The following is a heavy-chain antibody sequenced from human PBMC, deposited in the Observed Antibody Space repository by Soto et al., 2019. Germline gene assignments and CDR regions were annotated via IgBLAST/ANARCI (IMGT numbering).Heavy chain of an antibody. D-gene: IGHD3-16*01. CDR3: ARGEYFFDS. J-gene: IGHJ4*02. V-gene: IGHV4-39*01. CDR2: IYYSGST. Sequence: QLQLQESGPGLVQPSETLSLVCTVSGDSISTSSDYWGWIRQPPGKGLEWLASIYYSGSTYHNPSLKSRVTISVDTSKNQFPLKLRFVSAADTAVYYCARGEYFFDSWGQGTLVTVSS. CDR1: GDSISTSSDY.